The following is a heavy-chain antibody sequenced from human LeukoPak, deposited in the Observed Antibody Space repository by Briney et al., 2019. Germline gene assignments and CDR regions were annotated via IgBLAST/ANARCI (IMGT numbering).Heavy chain of an antibody. Sequence: GGSLRLSCAGSGFTFSGYSLNWVRQAPGKGLEWLSYISHSGSTIYYADSVKGRFTISRDNGKNSVYLQMNSLRAEDTALYYCATYGSGSGTFFDSWGQGTLVTVSS. CDR1: GFTFSGYS. V-gene: IGHV3-48*04. CDR2: ISHSGSTI. J-gene: IGHJ4*01. CDR3: ATYGSGSGTFFDS. D-gene: IGHD3-10*01.